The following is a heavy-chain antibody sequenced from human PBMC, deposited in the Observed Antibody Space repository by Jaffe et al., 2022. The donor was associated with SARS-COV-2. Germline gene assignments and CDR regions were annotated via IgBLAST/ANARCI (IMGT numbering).Heavy chain of an antibody. CDR3: ARDKYQLTHYGDYGRYFDY. V-gene: IGHV4-34*01. CDR2: INHSGST. D-gene: IGHD4-17*01. Sequence: QVQLQQWGAGLLKPSETLSLTCAVYGGSFSGYYWSWIRQPPGKGLEWIGEINHSGSTNYNPSLKSRVTISVDTSKNQFSLKLSSVTAADTAVYYCARDKYQLTHYGDYGRYFDYWGQGTLVTVSS. CDR1: GGSFSGYY. J-gene: IGHJ4*02.